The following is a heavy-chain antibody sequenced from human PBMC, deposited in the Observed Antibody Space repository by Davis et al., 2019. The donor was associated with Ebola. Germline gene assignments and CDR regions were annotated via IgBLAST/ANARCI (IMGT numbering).Heavy chain of an antibody. V-gene: IGHV1-2*04. CDR1: GYTFTGYY. CDR3: ARHSSSSAAPFDY. CDR2: INPNSGGT. Sequence: AASVKVSCKASGYTFTGYYMHWVRQAPGQGLEWMGWINPNSGGTNYAQKFQGWVTMTRDTSISTAYMGLSSLRSEDTAVYYCARHSSSSAAPFDYWGQGTLVTVSS. J-gene: IGHJ4*02. D-gene: IGHD6-6*01.